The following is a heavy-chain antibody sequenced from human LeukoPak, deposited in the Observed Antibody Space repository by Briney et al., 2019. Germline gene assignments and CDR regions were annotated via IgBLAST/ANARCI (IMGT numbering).Heavy chain of an antibody. CDR2: ISSTGSTM. Sequence: GGSLRLSCAASGFTFTAYEMNWVRQAPGKGLEWVSSISSTGSTMYYADSVKGRFTISRDNAKNSLYLQMNSLRAEDTAIYYCSRAAYMVRGVIITPPFDYWGQGTLVTVSS. J-gene: IGHJ4*02. CDR1: GFTFTAYE. V-gene: IGHV3-48*03. CDR3: SRAAYMVRGVIITPPFDY. D-gene: IGHD3-10*01.